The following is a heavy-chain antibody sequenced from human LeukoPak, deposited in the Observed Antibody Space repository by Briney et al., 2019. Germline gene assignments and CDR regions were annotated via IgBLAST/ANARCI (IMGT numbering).Heavy chain of an antibody. J-gene: IGHJ6*02. CDR2: ISSSGSTI. CDR1: GFTFSDYY. D-gene: IGHD3-3*01. V-gene: IGHV3-11*01. CDR3: AREVPPITIFGVGYYGMDV. Sequence: GGSLRLSCAASGFTFSDYYMSWIRQAPGKGLEWVSYISSSGSTIYYADSVKGRFTISRDNAKNSLYLQMNSQRAEDTAVYYCAREVPPITIFGVGYYGMDVWGQGTTVTVSS.